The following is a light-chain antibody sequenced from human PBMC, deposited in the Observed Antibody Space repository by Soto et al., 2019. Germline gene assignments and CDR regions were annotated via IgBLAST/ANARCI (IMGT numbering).Light chain of an antibody. J-gene: IGKJ4*01. CDR1: QSFRSSY. CDR3: QQYGSSPGFT. Sequence: EIVLTQSPGTLSLSPGEIATLSCRASQSFRSSYLAWYQQRPGQAPRLLIYAASRRATGIPDRFSGSGSGTDFTLTISRLEPEDYAVYYCQQYGSSPGFTFGGGTKVEIK. V-gene: IGKV3-20*01. CDR2: AAS.